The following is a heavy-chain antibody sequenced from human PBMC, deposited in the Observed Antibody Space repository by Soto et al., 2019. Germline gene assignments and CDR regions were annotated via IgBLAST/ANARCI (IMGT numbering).Heavy chain of an antibody. D-gene: IGHD2-21*01. CDR1: GGSITSNW. CDR2: IFHTGSA. J-gene: IGHJ4*02. Sequence: QVQLQESGPGLMKPSGTLSLTCAVSGGSITSNWWCWVRQPPGKGLEWIAEIFHTGSANYNPSLMSRFTISMNKSKIHLSLNLYSVTAADTAVYYCARHIAVSGTRGFDHWGQGPLVTVSS. CDR3: ARHIAVSGTRGFDH. V-gene: IGHV4-4*02.